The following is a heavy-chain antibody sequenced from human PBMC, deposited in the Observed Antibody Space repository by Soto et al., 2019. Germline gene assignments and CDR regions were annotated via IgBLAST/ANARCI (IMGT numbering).Heavy chain of an antibody. CDR1: GFTFSSYA. CDR3: MVRGVMSLYYYGMDV. J-gene: IGHJ6*02. V-gene: IGHV3-23*01. Sequence: GASLRLSCAASGFTFSSYAMSWVRQAPGKGLEWVSAISGSGGSTYYADSVKGRFTISRDNSKNTLYLQMNSLRAEDTAVYYGMVRGVMSLYYYGMDVSGQGTTVTVSS. CDR2: ISGSGGST. D-gene: IGHD3-10*01.